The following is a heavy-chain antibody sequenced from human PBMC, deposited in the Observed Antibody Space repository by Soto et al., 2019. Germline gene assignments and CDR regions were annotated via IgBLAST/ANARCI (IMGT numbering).Heavy chain of an antibody. D-gene: IGHD6-13*01. CDR3: ARDGVAAAGNHYYYYYGMGV. J-gene: IGHJ6*02. V-gene: IGHV3-30-3*01. CDR2: ISYDGSNK. CDR1: GFTFSSYA. Sequence: GGSLRLSCAASGFTFSSYAMHWVRQAPGKGLEWVAVISYDGSNKYYADSVKGRFTISRDNSKNTLYLQMNSLRAEDTAVYYCARDGVAAAGNHYYYYYGMGVWGQGTTVTVSS.